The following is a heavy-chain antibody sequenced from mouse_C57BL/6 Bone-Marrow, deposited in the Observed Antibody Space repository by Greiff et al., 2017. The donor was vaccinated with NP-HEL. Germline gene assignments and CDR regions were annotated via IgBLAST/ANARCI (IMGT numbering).Heavy chain of an antibody. CDR2: IYPGSGNT. CDR3: ASRYYGNDYAMDY. D-gene: IGHD2-1*01. Sequence: QVQLKQSGAELVRPGASVKLSCKASGYTFTDYYINWVKQRPGQGLEWIARIYPGSGNTYYNEKFKGKATLTAEKSSSTAYMQLSSLTSEDSAVYFCASRYYGNDYAMDYWGQGTSVTVSA. J-gene: IGHJ4*01. CDR1: GYTFTDYY. V-gene: IGHV1-76*01.